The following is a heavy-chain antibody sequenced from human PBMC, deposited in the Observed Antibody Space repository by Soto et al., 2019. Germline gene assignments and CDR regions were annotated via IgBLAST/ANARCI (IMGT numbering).Heavy chain of an antibody. J-gene: IGHJ6*03. CDR2: ISGSGGST. Sequence: GGSLRLSCAASGFTFSSYAMSWVRQAPGKGLEWVSAISGSGGSTYYADSVKGRFTISRDNSKNTLYLQMNSLRAEDTAVYYCAKGGASIVVVVAALLYMDVWGKGTTVTVSS. D-gene: IGHD2-15*01. CDR1: GFTFSSYA. V-gene: IGHV3-23*01. CDR3: AKGGASIVVVVAALLYMDV.